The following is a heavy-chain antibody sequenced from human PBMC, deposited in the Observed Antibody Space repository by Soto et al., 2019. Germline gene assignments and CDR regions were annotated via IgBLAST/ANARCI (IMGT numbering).Heavy chain of an antibody. CDR2: IWNDGGNK. J-gene: IGHJ6*02. CDR3: ARRSEPRGFWSRYMLDYGLDV. CDR1: GFTFSSYG. V-gene: IGHV3-33*01. D-gene: IGHD3-3*01. Sequence: QEQVVESGGGVVQPGGSLRLSCEASGFTFSSYGMHWVRQAPGKGLEWVAVIWNDGGNKYYADSVKGRFIISRDNSKNTLYLQMNGLGAEDTAIYYCARRSEPRGFWSRYMLDYGLDVWGQGTTVTVSS.